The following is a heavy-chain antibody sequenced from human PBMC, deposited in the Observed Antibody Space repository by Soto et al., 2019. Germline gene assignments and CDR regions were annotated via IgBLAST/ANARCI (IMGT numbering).Heavy chain of an antibody. V-gene: IGHV3-30*18. CDR2: ISYDGSNK. J-gene: IGHJ3*02. CDR3: AKEAGNDAFDI. CDR1: GFTFSSYG. Sequence: PGGSLRLSCAASGFTFSSYGMHWVRQAPGKGLEWVAVISYDGSNKYYADSVKGRFTISRDNSKNTLYLQMNSLRAEDTAVYYCAKEAGNDAFDIWGQGTMVTVSS.